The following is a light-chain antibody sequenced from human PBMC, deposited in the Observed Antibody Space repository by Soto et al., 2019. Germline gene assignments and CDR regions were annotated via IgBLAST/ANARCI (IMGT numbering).Light chain of an antibody. CDR2: GAS. Sequence: EIILTQSPVTLSVSPGDIATLSCRASQSVGSNLAWYQQKPGQAPRILIYGASTRATGVPPRFSGSGSGTECTLTISSLQSEDFAVYYCQKFNKWPWTLGQGTKVDIK. J-gene: IGKJ1*01. V-gene: IGKV3-15*01. CDR1: QSVGSN. CDR3: QKFNKWPWT.